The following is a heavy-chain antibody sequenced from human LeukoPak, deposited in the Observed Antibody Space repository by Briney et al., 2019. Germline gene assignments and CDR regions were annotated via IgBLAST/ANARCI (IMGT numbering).Heavy chain of an antibody. CDR2: MRSKTDGGTT. J-gene: IGHJ3*02. Sequence: AWMRSKTDGGTTDYAAPLKDRFTILRDDSKSTLFLQMNSLKADGTAVYYCATDTATEARHIWGQETTVTVSS. CDR3: ATDTATEARHI. V-gene: IGHV3-15*01. D-gene: IGHD2-21*02.